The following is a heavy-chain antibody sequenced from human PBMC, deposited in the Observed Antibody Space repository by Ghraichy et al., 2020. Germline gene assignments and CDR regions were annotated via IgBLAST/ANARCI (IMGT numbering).Heavy chain of an antibody. CDR1: HDSVRSPTYL. V-gene: IGHV4-61*01. CDR2: VHYTGSS. Sequence: SETLSLTCAVSHDSVRSPTYLWSWIRQPPGKGREWIGNVHYTGSSNYNPALMGRVNMSVDTSKNQFFLKLTSMTAADTAVYFCASLPPDMDVWGQGITVSVSS. J-gene: IGHJ6*02. CDR3: ASLPPDMDV.